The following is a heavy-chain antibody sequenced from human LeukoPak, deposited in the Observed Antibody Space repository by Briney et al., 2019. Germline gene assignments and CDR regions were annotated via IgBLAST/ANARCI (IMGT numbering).Heavy chain of an antibody. J-gene: IGHJ3*02. CDR3: ASQKLGYCSGGSCYGDAFAI. D-gene: IGHD2-15*01. CDR1: GFTFDDYA. CDR2: ISWNIGSI. V-gene: IGHV3-9*03. Sequence: PGRSLRLSCAASGFTFDDYAMHWVRQAPGKGLEWVSGISWNIGSIGYAASVKGRFTISRDNAKNSLYLQMNSLRAEDMALYYCASQKLGYCSGGSCYGDAFAIWGQGTMVTVSS.